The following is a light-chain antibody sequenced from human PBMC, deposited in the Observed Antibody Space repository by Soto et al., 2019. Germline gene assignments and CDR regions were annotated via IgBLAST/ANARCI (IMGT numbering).Light chain of an antibody. CDR1: QNVRGTY. V-gene: IGKV3-20*01. J-gene: IGKJ1*01. CDR3: QQYGSSPGT. Sequence: EILLTQAPGTPSFAPGGRAPPSRRASQNVRGTYLGWYQQKPGQAPRLLIYDASRRATGIPDRFSGSGSGTDFTLTISRLEPEDFAVYYCQQYGSSPGTFGQGTKVDIK. CDR2: DAS.